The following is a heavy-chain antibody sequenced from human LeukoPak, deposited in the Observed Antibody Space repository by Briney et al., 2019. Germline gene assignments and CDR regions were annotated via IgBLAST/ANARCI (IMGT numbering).Heavy chain of an antibody. CDR2: INPNSGGT. D-gene: IGHD1-20*01. J-gene: IGHJ4*02. Sequence: ASVKVSCKASGYTFTGYYMHWVRQAPGQGLEWMGWINPNSGGTNYAQKFQGRVTMTRDTSISTAYMELSRLRSDDTAVYYCARRSEDNWNDGVSGFDHWGQGTLVTVSS. CDR3: ARRSEDNWNDGVSGFDH. V-gene: IGHV1-2*02. CDR1: GYTFTGYY.